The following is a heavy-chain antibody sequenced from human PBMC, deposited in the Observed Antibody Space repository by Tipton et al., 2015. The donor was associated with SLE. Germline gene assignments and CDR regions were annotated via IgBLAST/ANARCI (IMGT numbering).Heavy chain of an antibody. D-gene: IGHD6-13*01. CDR3: ARAIAPGSSRLSDY. Sequence: SLRLSCAASGFTFSDYVMSWVRQAPGKGPEWVSSISVRGDNTYYADYVKGRFTISRDNARNTLYLQMNSLRVEDTALYFCARAIAPGSSRLSDYWGQGTLVSVSS. CDR1: GFTFSDYV. CDR2: ISVRGDNT. J-gene: IGHJ4*02. V-gene: IGHV3-23*01.